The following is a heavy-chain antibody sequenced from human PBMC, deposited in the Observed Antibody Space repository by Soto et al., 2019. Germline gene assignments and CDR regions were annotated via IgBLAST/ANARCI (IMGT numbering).Heavy chain of an antibody. J-gene: IGHJ4*02. V-gene: IGHV3-7*01. CDR3: VPRIFWWSPGLDY. CDR1: GFRFSDYW. D-gene: IGHD2-21*01. CDR2: IKEDGSEK. Sequence: GGSLRLSCAASGFRFSDYWMSWVRQAPGKGLEWVAIIKEDGSEKYYVDSVKGRFTISRDNAKNSLYLQMNSLRADDTAVYYCVPRIFWWSPGLDYWGQGTLVTVSS.